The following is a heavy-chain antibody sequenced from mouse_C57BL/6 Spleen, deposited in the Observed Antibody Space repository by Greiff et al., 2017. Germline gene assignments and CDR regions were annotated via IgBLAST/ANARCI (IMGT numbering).Heavy chain of an antibody. Sequence: VQLQQSGAELVKPGASVKLSCTASGFNIKDYYMHWVKQRTEQGLEWIGRIDPEDGATKYAPKVQGQATIAADTSSNTAYLQRSSLPSEDTAVCYCAYSNWFAYWGQGTLVTVSA. CDR1: GFNIKDYY. V-gene: IGHV14-2*01. CDR2: IDPEDGAT. D-gene: IGHD2-5*01. J-gene: IGHJ3*01. CDR3: AYSNWFAY.